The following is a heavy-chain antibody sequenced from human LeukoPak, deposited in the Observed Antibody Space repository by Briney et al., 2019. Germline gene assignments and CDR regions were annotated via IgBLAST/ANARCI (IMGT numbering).Heavy chain of an antibody. CDR2: MLDTVTT. V-gene: IGHV4-59*11. Sequence: SETLSLTCAVSGASMNTHYWSWIRQPPGKGLEWIGYMLDTVTTKDNPSLKSRFTLSADTSKNQFSLRLTSVTTADTAVYYCATIKRGNIFGYFDFWGQGIPVTVSS. J-gene: IGHJ4*02. D-gene: IGHD5-18*01. CDR3: ATIKRGNIFGYFDF. CDR1: GASMNTHY.